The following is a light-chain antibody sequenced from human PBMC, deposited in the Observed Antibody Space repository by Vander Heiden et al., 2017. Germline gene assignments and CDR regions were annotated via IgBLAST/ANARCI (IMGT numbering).Light chain of an antibody. V-gene: IGKV4-1*01. CDR3: QQDYSTPFT. CDR2: WAS. CDR1: QSVLYSAKNKNY. Sequence: DIVMTQSPDSLAVSLGERATINCKSSQSVLYSAKNKNYLAWYQQKPGQPPKLLIYWASTRESGVPDRFSGSGSGTDFTLTISSLQAEDVAVYYCQQDYSTPFTFGPGTKVDIK. J-gene: IGKJ3*01.